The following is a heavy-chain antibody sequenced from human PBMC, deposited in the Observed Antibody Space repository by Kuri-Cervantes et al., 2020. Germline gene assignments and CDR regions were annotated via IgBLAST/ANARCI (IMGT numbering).Heavy chain of an antibody. V-gene: IGHV4-4*02. D-gene: IGHD1-26*01. CDR2: IYHSGRA. CDR1: GGSISNNEW. J-gene: IGHJ3*01. Sequence: SETLSLTCAVSGGSISNNEWLSCVRQPPGKGLEWIGEIYHSGRANYNPSLKSRVTISIAKSRTQLSLKMNSVIAADTAVYYCAREPQGRTAFDLWGQGAMVTVSS. CDR3: AREPQGRTAFDL.